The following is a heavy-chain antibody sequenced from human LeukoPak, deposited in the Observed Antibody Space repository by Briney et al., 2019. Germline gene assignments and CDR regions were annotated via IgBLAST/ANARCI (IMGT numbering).Heavy chain of an antibody. Sequence: SETLSLTCTVSGCSISSSNFYWGWIRQPPGKGLEWIGEINHSGSTNYNPSLKSRVTISVDTSKNQFSLKLSSVTAADTAVYYCARRTRRWPFDYWGQGTLVTVSS. CDR1: GCSISSSNFY. CDR2: INHSGST. D-gene: IGHD6-13*01. V-gene: IGHV4-39*07. J-gene: IGHJ4*02. CDR3: ARRTRRWPFDY.